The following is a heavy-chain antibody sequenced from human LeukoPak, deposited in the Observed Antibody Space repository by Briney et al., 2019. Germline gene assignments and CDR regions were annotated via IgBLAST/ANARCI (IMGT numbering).Heavy chain of an antibody. CDR1: GFTFSTYA. V-gene: IGHV3-30*04. J-gene: IGHJ4*02. CDR2: TSYEGSDK. Sequence: GGSLRLSCVASGFTFSTYAMHDLRQAPGKGLVCMAVTSYEGSDKYYADSVKGRFTISRDNSKNTLYLQMNNLRAEDTAIYYCARDSRQGSGWSGIDYWGQGTLVTVSS. CDR3: ARDSRQGSGWSGIDY. D-gene: IGHD6-19*01.